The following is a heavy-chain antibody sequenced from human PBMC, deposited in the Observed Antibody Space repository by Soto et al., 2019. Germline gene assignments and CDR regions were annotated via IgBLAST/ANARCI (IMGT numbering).Heavy chain of an antibody. CDR3: ARDLGGAIDS. Sequence: QVQLVESGGGVVQPGRSLRLSCAASGFTFSSYAMHWVRQAPGKGLEWVAVISYDGSNKYYADSVKGRFTISRDNSKNKLYLQMNSLGAEDTAVYYCARDLGGAIDSWGQGTLVPVSS. J-gene: IGHJ4*02. V-gene: IGHV3-30-3*01. CDR1: GFTFSSYA. CDR2: ISYDGSNK. D-gene: IGHD3-16*01.